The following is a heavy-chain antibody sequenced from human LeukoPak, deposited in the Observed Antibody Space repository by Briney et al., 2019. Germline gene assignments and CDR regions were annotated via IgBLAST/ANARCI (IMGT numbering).Heavy chain of an antibody. CDR3: AKDGGGWLQLSFDY. CDR1: GFTFSSYG. J-gene: IGHJ4*02. V-gene: IGHV3-30*02. CDR2: IRYDGSNK. Sequence: PGGSLRLSCAASGFTFSSYGIHWVRQAPGKGLEWVAFIRYDGSNKYYADSVKGRFTISRDNSKNTLFLQMNSLRAEDTAVYYCAKDGGGWLQLSFDYWGQGTLVTVSS. D-gene: IGHD5-24*01.